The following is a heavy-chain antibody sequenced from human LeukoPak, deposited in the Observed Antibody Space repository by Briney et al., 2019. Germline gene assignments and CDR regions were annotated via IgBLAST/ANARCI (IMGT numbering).Heavy chain of an antibody. D-gene: IGHD3-3*01. CDR2: IYYSGST. CDR1: GGSISSYY. CDR3: ARDYSSGYYSAPFDY. Sequence: SETLSLTCTVSGGSISSYYWSWIRQPPGKGLEWIGYIYYSGSTNYNPSLKSRVTISVDTSKNQFSLKLSSVTAADTAVYYCARDYSSGYYSAPFDYWGQGTLVTVSS. J-gene: IGHJ4*02. V-gene: IGHV4-59*12.